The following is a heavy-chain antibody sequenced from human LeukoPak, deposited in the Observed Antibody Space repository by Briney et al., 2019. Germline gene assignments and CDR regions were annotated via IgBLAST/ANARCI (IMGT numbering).Heavy chain of an antibody. J-gene: IGHJ3*02. CDR1: GYSFTDYW. CDR2: IDPSDSYT. Sequence: GESLKISCKGSGYSFTDYWISWVRQTPGEGLEWMGRIDPSDSYTSYKEAFQGHVAISVDKSISTAYLQWSSLKASDTAMYFCARMTNNYDSGTYQSDAFDIWGQGTMVTVSP. D-gene: IGHD3-10*01. CDR3: ARMTNNYDSGTYQSDAFDI. V-gene: IGHV5-10-1*01.